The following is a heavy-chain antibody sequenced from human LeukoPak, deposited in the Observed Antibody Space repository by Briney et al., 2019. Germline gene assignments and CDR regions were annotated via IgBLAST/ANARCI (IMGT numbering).Heavy chain of an antibody. V-gene: IGHV3-21*01. Sequence: GGSLRLSCAASGFTFSSYSMNWVRQAPGKALEWVSSISSSSSYIYYADSVKGRFTLSRDNATNSLYLQMNSLRAEDTAVYYCARYCSSTSWSLYYYYGMTSGAKGPRSPSP. J-gene: IGHJ6*02. D-gene: IGHD2-2*01. CDR3: ARYCSSTSWSLYYYYGMTS. CDR1: GFTFSSYS. CDR2: ISSSSSYI.